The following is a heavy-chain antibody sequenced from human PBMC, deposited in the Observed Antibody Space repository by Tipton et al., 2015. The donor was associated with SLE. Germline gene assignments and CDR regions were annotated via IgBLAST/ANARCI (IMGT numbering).Heavy chain of an antibody. Sequence: TLSLTCTVSGGSMSSSSHYWGWIRQPPGKGSEWIGEINHSGSTNFDPSLKSRISISIDTSKNQFSLKLTSVTAADTAVYYCARPRVDPSRSDWYFDLWGRGTPVSVSS. D-gene: IGHD2-21*01. CDR2: INHSGST. CDR3: ARPRVDPSRSDWYFDL. CDR1: GGSMSSSSHY. J-gene: IGHJ2*01. V-gene: IGHV4-39*07.